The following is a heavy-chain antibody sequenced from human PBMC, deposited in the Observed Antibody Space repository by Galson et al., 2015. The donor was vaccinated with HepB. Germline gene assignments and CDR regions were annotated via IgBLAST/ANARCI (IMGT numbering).Heavy chain of an antibody. V-gene: IGHV4-59*01. CDR1: GGSISNYY. CDR2: IYYSGST. CDR3: ARGRGESPRAFDI. D-gene: IGHD2-21*01. Sequence: TLSLTCTVSGGSISNYYWSWIRQPPGKGLEWIAYIYYSGSTNYNPSLKSRVTISRHTFKNQFSLKLSDVTAADTAVYYCARGRGESPRAFDIWGLGTMVSVSS. J-gene: IGHJ3*02.